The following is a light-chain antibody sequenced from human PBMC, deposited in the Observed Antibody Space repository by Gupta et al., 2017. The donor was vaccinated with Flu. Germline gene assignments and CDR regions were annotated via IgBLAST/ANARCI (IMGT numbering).Light chain of an antibody. Sequence: DIQLTQSPSFLSASVGDRVTITCRASQAVTSFLAWYQQKPGKAPNLLIYAASTLQTGVPSRFSGSGSGTEFTLTISSLQPEDFATYYCQQLAVYPFTFGPGTKVDIK. J-gene: IGKJ3*01. CDR3: QQLAVYPFT. CDR1: QAVTSF. V-gene: IGKV1-9*01. CDR2: AAS.